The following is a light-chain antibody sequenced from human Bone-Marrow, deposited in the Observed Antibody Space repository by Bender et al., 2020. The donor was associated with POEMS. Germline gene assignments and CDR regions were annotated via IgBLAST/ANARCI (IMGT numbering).Light chain of an antibody. V-gene: IGLV2-14*01. CDR3: SSYTSSSRWV. J-gene: IGLJ3*02. CDR2: DVS. Sequence: QSALTQPPSASGSPGQSVTISCTGTSSDVGRYDYVSWYQQYPGKAPKLMIYDVSNRPSGVSNRFSGSKSGNTASLTISGLQAEDEADYYCSSYTSSSRWVFGGGTKLTVL. CDR1: SSDVGRYDY.